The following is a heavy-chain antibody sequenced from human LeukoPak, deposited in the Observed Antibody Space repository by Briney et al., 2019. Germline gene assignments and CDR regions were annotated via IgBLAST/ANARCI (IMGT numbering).Heavy chain of an antibody. J-gene: IGHJ3*02. Sequence: GGSLRLSCAASGFTFSSYSMNWVRQAPGKGLEWVSSISSSSSYIYYADSVKGRFTISRDNAKNSLYLQMDSLRAEDTAVYYCARDLMISAFDIWGQGTMVTVSS. V-gene: IGHV3-21*01. CDR2: ISSSSSYI. CDR3: ARDLMISAFDI. D-gene: IGHD3-22*01. CDR1: GFTFSSYS.